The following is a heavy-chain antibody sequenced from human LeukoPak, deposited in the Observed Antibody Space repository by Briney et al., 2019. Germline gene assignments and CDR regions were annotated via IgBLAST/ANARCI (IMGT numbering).Heavy chain of an antibody. Sequence: SETLSLTCTVSGGSISNHYWSWVRQPPGRGLEWIGYIYYSGSTKYNPSLKSRATISVDTSKNQFSLKLSSVTAADTAMYYCAREFYYDSSFSFDIWGQGTMVTVSS. D-gene: IGHD3-22*01. V-gene: IGHV4-59*11. J-gene: IGHJ3*02. CDR1: GGSISNHY. CDR2: IYYSGST. CDR3: AREFYYDSSFSFDI.